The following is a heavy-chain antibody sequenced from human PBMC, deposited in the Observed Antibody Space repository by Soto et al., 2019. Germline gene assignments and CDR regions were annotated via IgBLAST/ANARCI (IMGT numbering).Heavy chain of an antibody. J-gene: IGHJ6*02. CDR1: GGTFSSYA. CDR2: IIPIFGTA. CDR3: ARERNTENYYYYYGMDV. V-gene: IGHV1-69*13. D-gene: IGHD5-18*01. Sequence: SVEVSCKASGGTFSSYAISWVRQAPGQGLEWMGGIIPIFGTANYAQKFQGRVTITADESTSTAYMELSSLRSEDTAVYYCARERNTENYYYYYGMDVWGQGTTVTVSS.